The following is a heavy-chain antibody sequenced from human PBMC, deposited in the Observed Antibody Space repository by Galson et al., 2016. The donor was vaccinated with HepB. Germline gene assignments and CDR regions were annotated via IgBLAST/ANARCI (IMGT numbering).Heavy chain of an antibody. V-gene: IGHV2-5*02. Sequence: LVKPTQTLTLTCTVSGVSLSTSGVGVGWIRQPPGKALEWLAVIYWDDDQRYSPSLKSRLTLTKDNSRNQVVLTMTNVGPVDTATYFCADRTRDGGFGERFDFWGQGILVTVSS. J-gene: IGHJ4*02. CDR2: IYWDDDQ. CDR3: ADRTRDGGFGERFDF. D-gene: IGHD3-10*01. CDR1: GVSLSTSGVG.